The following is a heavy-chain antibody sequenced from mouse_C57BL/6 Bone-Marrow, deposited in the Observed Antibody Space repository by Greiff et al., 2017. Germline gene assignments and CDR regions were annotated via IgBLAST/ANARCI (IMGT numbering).Heavy chain of an antibody. Sequence: EVQGVESGGGLVKPGGSLKLSCAASGFTFSDSGMHWVRQAPEKGLEWVAYISSGSSTIYYADTVKGRFTISRDNAKNTLFLQMTSLRSEDTAMYYCARQRGAMDDWGQGTSVTVSS. CDR2: ISSGSSTI. CDR3: ARQRGAMDD. V-gene: IGHV5-17*01. CDR1: GFTFSDSG. J-gene: IGHJ4*01.